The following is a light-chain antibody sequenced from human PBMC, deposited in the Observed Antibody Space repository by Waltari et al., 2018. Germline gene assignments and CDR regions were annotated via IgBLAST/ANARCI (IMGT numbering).Light chain of an antibody. CDR3: SSYAGSDIVL. CDR1: NSDIGAYKY. V-gene: IGLV2-8*01. J-gene: IGLJ2*01. Sequence: QSALTQPPSASGSPGQSVTISCTGTNSDIGAYKYVSWYQQHPGRAPKLLIYEVSKWPSGVPDRFSGSKSGITASLTVSGLQAEDEADYYCSSYAGSDIVLFGGGTKLTVL. CDR2: EVS.